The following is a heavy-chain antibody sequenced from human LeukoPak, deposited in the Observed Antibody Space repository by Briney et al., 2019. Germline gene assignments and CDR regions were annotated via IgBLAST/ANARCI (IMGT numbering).Heavy chain of an antibody. CDR3: ARDEEGGSYPLDY. V-gene: IGHV3-30*03. D-gene: IGHD1-26*01. J-gene: IGHJ4*02. Sequence: GGSLRLSCAASGFTFSSYGMHWVRQAPGKGLEWVAVISYDGSNKYYADSVKGRFTISRDNAKNSLYVQMNSLRAEDTALYYCARDEEGGSYPLDYWGQGTLVTVSS. CDR1: GFTFSSYG. CDR2: ISYDGSNK.